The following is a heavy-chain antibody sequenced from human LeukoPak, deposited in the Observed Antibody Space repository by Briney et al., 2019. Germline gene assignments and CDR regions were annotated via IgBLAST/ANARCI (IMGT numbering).Heavy chain of an antibody. CDR1: RGTFSSYA. CDR2: IIPIFGTA. Sequence: ASVKVSCKASRGTFSSYAISWVRQAPGQGLEWMGGIIPIFGTANYAQEFQGRVTITTDESTSTAYMELSSLRSEDAAVYYCAIEMATMVDYWGQGTLVTVSS. V-gene: IGHV1-69*05. J-gene: IGHJ4*02. D-gene: IGHD5-24*01. CDR3: AIEMATMVDY.